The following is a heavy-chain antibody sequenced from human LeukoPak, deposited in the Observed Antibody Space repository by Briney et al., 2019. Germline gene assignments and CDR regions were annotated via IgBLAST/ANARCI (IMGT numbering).Heavy chain of an antibody. CDR2: INHSGST. CDR1: GGSFSGYY. CDR3: ARGGTYYDFWSGYYMRPYYFDY. D-gene: IGHD3-3*01. J-gene: IGHJ4*02. Sequence: PSETLSLTCAVYGGSFSGYYWSWIRQPPGKGLEWIGEINHSGSTNYNPSLKSRVTISVDTSKNQFSLKLSSVTAADTAVYNCARGGTYYDFWSGYYMRPYYFDYWGQGTLVTVSS. V-gene: IGHV4-34*01.